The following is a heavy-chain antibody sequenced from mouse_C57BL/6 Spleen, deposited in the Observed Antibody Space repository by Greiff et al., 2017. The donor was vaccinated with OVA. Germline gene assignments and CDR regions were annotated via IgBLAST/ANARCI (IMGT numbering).Heavy chain of an antibody. CDR2: ISYDGSN. CDR1: GYSITSGYY. J-gene: IGHJ4*01. D-gene: IGHD4-1*01. Sequence: EVKLVASGPGLVKPSQSLSLTCSVTGYSITSGYYWNWIRQFPGNKLEWMGYISYDGSNNYNPSLKNRISITRDTSKNQFFLKLNSVTTEDTATYYCARSGNAMDYWGQGTSVTVSS. CDR3: ARSGNAMDY. V-gene: IGHV3-6*01.